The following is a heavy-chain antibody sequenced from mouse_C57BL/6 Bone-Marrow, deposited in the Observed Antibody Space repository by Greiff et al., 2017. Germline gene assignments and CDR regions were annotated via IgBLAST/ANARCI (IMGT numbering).Heavy chain of an antibody. J-gene: IGHJ4*01. CDR3: AITTVVAAYAMDF. Sequence: QVQLQQPGAELVKPGASVKLSCKASGYTFTSYWMQWVKQRPGQGLEWIGEIDPSDSYTNYNQKFKGKATLTVDTSSRTAYMQLSSLTSEDSAVYYCAITTVVAAYAMDFWGQGTSVTVSS. D-gene: IGHD1-1*01. CDR2: IDPSDSYT. CDR1: GYTFTSYW. V-gene: IGHV1-50*01.